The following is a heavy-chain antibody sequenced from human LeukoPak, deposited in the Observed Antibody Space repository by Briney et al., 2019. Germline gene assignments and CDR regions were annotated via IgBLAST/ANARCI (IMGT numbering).Heavy chain of an antibody. Sequence: SETLSLTCDVYGGSFSGYYWSWIRQPPGKGLEWIWEINHRGSTNYNPSLKSRVTISVDTSKNQFSLKLISVTAADAAVYYCARGGIVVATDYWGQGTLVTVSS. CDR1: GGSFSGYY. CDR2: INHRGST. D-gene: IGHD6-19*01. CDR3: ARGGIVVATDY. J-gene: IGHJ4*02. V-gene: IGHV4-34*01.